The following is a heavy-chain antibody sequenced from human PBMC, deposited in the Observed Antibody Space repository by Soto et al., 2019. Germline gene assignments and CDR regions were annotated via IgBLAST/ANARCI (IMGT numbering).Heavy chain of an antibody. J-gene: IGHJ5*02. CDR1: GYTFTSYG. V-gene: IGHV1-18*01. CDR3: ARDHRSGWYNWFDP. Sequence: ASVKVSCKASGYTFTSYGISWVRQAPGQGLEWMGWISAYNGNTNYAQKLQGRVTMTTDTSTSTAYMEVRSLRSDDTAVYYCARDHRSGWYNWFDPWGQGTLVTVSS. D-gene: IGHD6-19*01. CDR2: ISAYNGNT.